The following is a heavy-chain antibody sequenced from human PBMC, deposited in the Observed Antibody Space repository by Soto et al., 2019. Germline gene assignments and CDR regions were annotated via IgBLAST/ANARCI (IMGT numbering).Heavy chain of an antibody. CDR1: GFTFSSYS. Sequence: PGGSLRLSCAASGFTFSSYSMNWVRQAPGKGLEWVSYISSSSSTIYYADSVKGRFTISRDNAKNSLYLQMNSLRDEDTAVYYCARDLRLSSGYYFDWFDPWGQGTLVTVSS. J-gene: IGHJ5*02. D-gene: IGHD3-22*01. CDR3: ARDLRLSSGYYFDWFDP. V-gene: IGHV3-48*02. CDR2: ISSSSSTI.